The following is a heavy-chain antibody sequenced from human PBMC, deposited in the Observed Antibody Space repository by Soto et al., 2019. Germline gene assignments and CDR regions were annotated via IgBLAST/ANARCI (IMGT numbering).Heavy chain of an antibody. Sequence: QVQLQESGPGLVKPSQTLSLTCTVSGGSLSSGDSYWSWIRQPPGKGLEWIGYIYNSGTTSYNPSLKSRVTISADTSKNQFSLNQSSVTAADTAVYYCAAEDIVLMVYAFDYWGQGILVTVSS. J-gene: IGHJ4*02. V-gene: IGHV4-30-4*01. CDR3: AAEDIVLMVYAFDY. CDR2: IYNSGTT. CDR1: GGSLSSGDSY. D-gene: IGHD2-8*01.